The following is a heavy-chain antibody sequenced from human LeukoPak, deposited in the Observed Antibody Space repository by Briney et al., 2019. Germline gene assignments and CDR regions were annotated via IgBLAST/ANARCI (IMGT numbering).Heavy chain of an antibody. Sequence: SETLSLTCTVSDGSISSSSHFWGWIRQPPGKGLEWIGSIFYAGHTFYNPSLKSRVTISVDTSKNQFSLNLSSVTAADTALYYCARGPGASVLAKWFDVWGQGTLVTVSS. CDR2: IFYAGHT. CDR3: ARGPGASVLAKWFDV. J-gene: IGHJ5*02. V-gene: IGHV4-39*07. CDR1: DGSISSSSHF. D-gene: IGHD5/OR15-5a*01.